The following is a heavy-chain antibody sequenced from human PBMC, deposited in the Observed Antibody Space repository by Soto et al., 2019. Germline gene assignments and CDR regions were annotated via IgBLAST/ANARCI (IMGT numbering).Heavy chain of an antibody. CDR3: SGCSGGACHQNYGMDV. J-gene: IGHJ6*02. V-gene: IGHV3-21*01. CDR2: ISPSTSHI. Sequence: GGSLRLSCAVSGFPFSSCTMNWVRQAPGKGLEWVSSISPSTSHIYYADSVKGRFTISRDNAKNSLFLQMNSLRAEDTAVYYCSGCSGGACHQNYGMDVWGQGTTVTVSS. D-gene: IGHD2-15*01. CDR1: GFPFSSCT.